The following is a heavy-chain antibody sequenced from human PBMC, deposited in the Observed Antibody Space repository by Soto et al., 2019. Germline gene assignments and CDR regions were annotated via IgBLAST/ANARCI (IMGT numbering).Heavy chain of an antibody. V-gene: IGHV3-23*01. CDR1: GFTFSSYG. CDR2: ISGSGGST. D-gene: IGHD3-3*01. Sequence: PGGSLRLSCAASGFTFSSYGMTWVRQAPGKGLEWVSDISGSGGSTYYADSVKGRFTISRDNSKNTLYLQMNSLRAEDTAVYYCAKDYDFWSGPVGYWGQGTLVTVSS. J-gene: IGHJ4*02. CDR3: AKDYDFWSGPVGY.